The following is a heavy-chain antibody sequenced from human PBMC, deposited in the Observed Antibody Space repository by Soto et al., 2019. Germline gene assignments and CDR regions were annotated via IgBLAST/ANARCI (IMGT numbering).Heavy chain of an antibody. V-gene: IGHV1-69*01. J-gene: IGHJ4*02. CDR3: ERASGYVSGWYNDS. CDR2: LVPILGTT. CDR1: GGTFSSDA. Sequence: QVQLVQSGAEMRKPGSSVKVSCKASGGTFSSDAVSWVRQAPGQGLEWVGGLVPILGTTHYAQKFRGRVTISADESTNTAYLELSRLTSDDTAVFYCERASGYVSGWYNDSWGQGPRVTVSS. D-gene: IGHD6-19*01.